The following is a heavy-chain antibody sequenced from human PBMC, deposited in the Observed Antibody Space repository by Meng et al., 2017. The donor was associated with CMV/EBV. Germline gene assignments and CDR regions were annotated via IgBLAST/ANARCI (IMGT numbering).Heavy chain of an antibody. J-gene: IGHJ4*02. D-gene: IGHD6-13*01. CDR3: ARGRGSWYFVDY. CDR1: GGSFSGYY. V-gene: IGHV4-34*01. CDR2: INHSGST. Sequence: QVQLQQWCAGMLKPSETLSPTCAVDGGSFSGYYWSWFRQPPGKGLELIGEINHSGSTNYNPSLKSRVTISVDTSKNQFSLKLSSVTAADTAVYYCARGRGSWYFVDYWGQGTLVTVSS.